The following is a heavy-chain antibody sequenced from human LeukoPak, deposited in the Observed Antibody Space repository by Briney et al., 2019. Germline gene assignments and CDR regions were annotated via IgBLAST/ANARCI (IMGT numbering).Heavy chain of an antibody. D-gene: IGHD3-3*01. CDR1: GGSLSSYY. CDR3: ARHGYDFWSGYPNWFDP. CDR2: IYYSGST. Sequence: SETLSLTCTVSGGSLSSYYWSWIRQPPGKGLEWIGYIYYSGSTYYNPSLKSRVTISVDTSKNQFSLKLSSVTAADTAVYYCARHGYDFWSGYPNWFDPWGQGTLVTVSS. J-gene: IGHJ5*02. V-gene: IGHV4-59*04.